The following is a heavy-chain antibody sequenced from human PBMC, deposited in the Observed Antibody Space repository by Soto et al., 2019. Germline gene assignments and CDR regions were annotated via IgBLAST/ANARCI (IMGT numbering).Heavy chain of an antibody. Sequence: QVQLVESGGGVVQPGRSLRLSCAASGFTFSSYGMHWVRQAPGKGLEWVAVISYDGSNKYYADSVKGRFTISRDNSKNTLYLQMNSLRAEDTAVYYCAKEVPDGPRFDPWGQGTLVTVSS. V-gene: IGHV3-30*18. CDR3: AKEVPDGPRFDP. J-gene: IGHJ5*02. CDR2: ISYDGSNK. CDR1: GFTFSSYG.